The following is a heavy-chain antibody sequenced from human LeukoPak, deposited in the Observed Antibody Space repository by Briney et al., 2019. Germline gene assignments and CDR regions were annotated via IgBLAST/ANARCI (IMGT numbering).Heavy chain of an antibody. Sequence: GGSLRLSCAASGFAFSTFAMHWVRQTPGKGLDWVSVISYGGSNKYYADSVKGRFTISRDNSKNTLYLQMNSLRPEDTAIYYCARVGYSLGHGNDAFDTWSQGTLVTVSS. CDR3: ARVGYSLGHGNDAFDT. CDR2: ISYGGSNK. D-gene: IGHD5-18*01. CDR1: GFAFSTFA. J-gene: IGHJ3*02. V-gene: IGHV3-30*01.